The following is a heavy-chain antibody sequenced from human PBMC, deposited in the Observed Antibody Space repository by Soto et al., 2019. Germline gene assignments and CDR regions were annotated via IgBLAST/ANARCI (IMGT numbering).Heavy chain of an antibody. D-gene: IGHD3-9*01. J-gene: IGHJ5*02. V-gene: IGHV3-48*01. CDR2: ISRSSSTI. CDR1: GFTFSSYS. Sequence: HPGGSLRLSCAASGFTFSSYSMNWVRQAPGKGLEWVSYISRSSSTIYYADSVKGRFTISGDNAKNSLHLQMNSLRAEDTAVYYCAREADILNWFYPWGQGTLVTVSS. CDR3: AREADILNWFYP.